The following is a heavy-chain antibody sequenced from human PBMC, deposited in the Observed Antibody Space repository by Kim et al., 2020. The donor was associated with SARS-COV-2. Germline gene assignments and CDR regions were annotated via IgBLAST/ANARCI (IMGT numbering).Heavy chain of an antibody. CDR2: FDPEDGET. Sequence: ASVKVSCKVSGYTLTELSMHWVRQAPGKGLEWMGGFDPEDGETIYAQKFQGRVTMTEDTSTDTAYMELSSLRSEDTAVYYCATEQIAARIFDYWGQGTLVTVSS. J-gene: IGHJ4*02. CDR1: GYTLTELS. CDR3: ATEQIAARIFDY. D-gene: IGHD6-6*01. V-gene: IGHV1-24*01.